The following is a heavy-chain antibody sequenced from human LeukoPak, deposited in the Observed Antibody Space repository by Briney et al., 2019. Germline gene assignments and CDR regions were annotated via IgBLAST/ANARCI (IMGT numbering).Heavy chain of an antibody. CDR2: VRGDASNT. CDR3: ARGDSSGYYFTEYFQH. J-gene: IGHJ1*01. Sequence: GGSLRLSCAASGFTFSDYAMSWVRQAPGKGLEWVSVVRGDASNTYYADSMQGRFIISRDNSKNTLYLQMNSLRAEDTAAYYCARGDSSGYYFTEYFQHWGQGTLVTVSS. V-gene: IGHV3-23*01. D-gene: IGHD3-22*01. CDR1: GFTFSDYA.